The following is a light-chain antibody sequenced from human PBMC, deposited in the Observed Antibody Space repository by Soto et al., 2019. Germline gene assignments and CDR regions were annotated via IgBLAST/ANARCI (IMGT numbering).Light chain of an antibody. CDR3: QHLHTYNT. J-gene: IGKJ5*01. V-gene: IGKV1-5*01. Sequence: DIGLTQSTSTLSASLGDRVTITCRASQSISSWLAWYQQKPGKAPKLLIYDASSLESGVPSRFSGSRSGTEFTLTISSLEPEDFATYYCQHLHTYNTFGQGTRLEIK. CDR1: QSISSW. CDR2: DAS.